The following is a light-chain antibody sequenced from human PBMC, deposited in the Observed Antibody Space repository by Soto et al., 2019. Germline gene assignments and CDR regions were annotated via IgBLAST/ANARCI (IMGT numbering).Light chain of an antibody. CDR2: KAS. Sequence: DVQLTQSPSTLSASVGDRVTITCRASQRVSSWLAWYQAKPGKAPNLLIYKASTLERGVPSRFSGSGSGTEFTLTISILQPDDFATYYCQQYRSYSWTFGQGTKVEI. CDR1: QRVSSW. CDR3: QQYRSYSWT. J-gene: IGKJ1*01. V-gene: IGKV1-5*03.